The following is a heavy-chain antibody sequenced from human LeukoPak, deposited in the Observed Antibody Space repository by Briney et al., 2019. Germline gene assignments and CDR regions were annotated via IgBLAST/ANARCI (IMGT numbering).Heavy chain of an antibody. Sequence: GRSLRLSCAASGFTFDDYAMHWVRQAPGKGLEWVSGISWNSGSIGYADSVKGRFTISRDNAKNSLYLQMNSLRAEDTALYYCAKGISSLGELSEGFDYWGQGTLVTVSS. D-gene: IGHD3-16*02. CDR3: AKGISSLGELSEGFDY. J-gene: IGHJ4*02. CDR1: GFTFDDYA. V-gene: IGHV3-9*01. CDR2: ISWNSGSI.